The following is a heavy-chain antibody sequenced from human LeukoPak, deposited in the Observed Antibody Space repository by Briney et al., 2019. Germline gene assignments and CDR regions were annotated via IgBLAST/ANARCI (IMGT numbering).Heavy chain of an antibody. CDR3: ARLAVAGTPDY. V-gene: IGHV1-2*02. CDR2: INPNSGGT. D-gene: IGHD6-19*01. Sequence: GASVKVSCKASGYTFTSYGISWVRQAPGQGLEWMGWINPNSGGTNYAQKFQGRVTMTRDTSISTAYMELSRLRSDDTAVYYCARLAVAGTPDYWGQGTLVTVSS. J-gene: IGHJ4*02. CDR1: GYTFTSYG.